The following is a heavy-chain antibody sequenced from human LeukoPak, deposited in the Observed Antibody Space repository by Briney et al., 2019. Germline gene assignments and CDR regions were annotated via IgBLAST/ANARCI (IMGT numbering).Heavy chain of an antibody. CDR2: IKQDGSEK. Sequence: GGSLRLSCAAFGFTFSSYCMSWVRQAPGKGLEWVANIKQDGSEKYYVDSVKGRFTISRDNAKNSLYLQMNSLRAEDTAVYYCARDTPEMATNRLGWFDPWGQGTLVIVSS. CDR3: ARDTPEMATNRLGWFDP. J-gene: IGHJ5*02. D-gene: IGHD5-24*01. CDR1: GFTFSSYC. V-gene: IGHV3-7*01.